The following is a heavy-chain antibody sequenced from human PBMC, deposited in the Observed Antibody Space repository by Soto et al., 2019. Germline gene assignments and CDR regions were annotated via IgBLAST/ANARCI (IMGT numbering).Heavy chain of an antibody. V-gene: IGHV4-61*01. CDR1: GGSVSSGSYY. D-gene: IGHD5-18*01. CDR2: IYYSGST. J-gene: IGHJ4*02. CDR3: ATVGYSYGRYYFDY. Sequence: ASETLSLTCTVSGGSVSSGSYYWSWIRQHPGRGLEWIGYIYYSGSTNYNPSLKSRVTISVDTSKNQFSLKLSSVTAADTAVYYCATVGYSYGRYYFDYWGQGTLVTVSS.